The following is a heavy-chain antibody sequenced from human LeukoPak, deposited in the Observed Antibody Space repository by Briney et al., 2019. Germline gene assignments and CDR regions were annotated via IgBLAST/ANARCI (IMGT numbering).Heavy chain of an antibody. J-gene: IGHJ4*02. D-gene: IGHD4-17*01. Sequence: SETLSLTCTVSGGSLSSGGHYWSWTRQLPGMGLEWIVRIYYTGNTNCNPSLKSRVTISVDTSKNQFSLKMNSVSAADTAVCFCARSRQHDYGDYEGGSGYFDYWGRGVLVTVSS. CDR2: IYYTGNT. CDR1: GGSLSSGGHY. CDR3: ARSRQHDYGDYEGGSGYFDY. V-gene: IGHV4-31*03.